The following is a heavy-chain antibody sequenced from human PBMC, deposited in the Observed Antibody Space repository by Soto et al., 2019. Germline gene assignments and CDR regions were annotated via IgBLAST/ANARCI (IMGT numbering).Heavy chain of an antibody. CDR3: AVTRSNDYYYYYGMDV. CDR2: ISYDGSNK. CDR1: GFTFSSYG. D-gene: IGHD4-4*01. J-gene: IGHJ6*02. Sequence: QVQLVESGGGVVQPGRSLRLSCAASGFTFSSYGMHWVRQAPGKGLEWVAVISYDGSNKYYADSVKGRFTISRDNSENTLYLQMNSLRAEDTAVYYCAVTRSNDYYYYYGMDVWGQGTTVTVSS. V-gene: IGHV3-30*03.